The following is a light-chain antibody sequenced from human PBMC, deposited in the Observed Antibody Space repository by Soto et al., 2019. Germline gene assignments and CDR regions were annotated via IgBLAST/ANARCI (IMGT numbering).Light chain of an antibody. CDR2: DAS. V-gene: IGKV3D-20*02. J-gene: IGKJ4*01. CDR3: QQRSNWRGT. CDR1: QSVSSSY. Sequence: EIVLTQSPGTLSLSPGERATLSCRASQSVSSSYLAWYQQKPGQAPRLLIYDASNRATGIPARFSGSGSGTDFTLTISSLEPEDFAVYYCQQRSNWRGTFGGGTKVEI.